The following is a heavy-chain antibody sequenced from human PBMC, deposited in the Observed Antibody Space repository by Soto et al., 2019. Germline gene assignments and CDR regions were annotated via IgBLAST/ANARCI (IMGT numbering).Heavy chain of an antibody. CDR3: ARGLIAAAGTPSYYYYMDV. CDR1: GGSFSGYY. J-gene: IGHJ6*03. Sequence: SETLSLTCAVYGGSFSGYYWSWIRQPPGKGLEWIGEINHSGSTNYNPSLKSRVTISVDTSKNQFSLKLSSVTAADTAVYYCARGLIAAAGTPSYYYYMDVWGKGTTVTVSS. V-gene: IGHV4-34*01. CDR2: INHSGST. D-gene: IGHD6-13*01.